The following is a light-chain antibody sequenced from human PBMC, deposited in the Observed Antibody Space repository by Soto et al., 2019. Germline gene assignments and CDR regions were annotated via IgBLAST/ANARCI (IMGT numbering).Light chain of an antibody. V-gene: IGLV2-14*03. CDR2: DVT. CDR1: SSDVGGYNF. Sequence: HSALTQPASVSGSPGQSITISCTGTSSDVGGYNFVSWYQHHPGKAPKLIIYDVTNRPSGISNRFSGSKSGNTASLTISGLQAEDEADYYCTSYTSSITYVFGTGTKVTVL. J-gene: IGLJ1*01. CDR3: TSYTSSITYV.